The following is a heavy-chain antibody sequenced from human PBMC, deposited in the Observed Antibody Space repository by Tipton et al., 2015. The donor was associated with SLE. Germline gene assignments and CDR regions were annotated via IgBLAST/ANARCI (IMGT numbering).Heavy chain of an antibody. Sequence: SLRLSCAASGFTFSTFDMNWVRQAPGKGLEWVSSISSSGSTYYADSVKGRFTISRDNSKNTLYLQMNSLRAEDTAVYYCAKDPLGDSTGGYFDYWGQGTLVTVSS. CDR3: AKDPLGDSTGGYFDY. CDR1: GFTFSTFD. CDR2: ISSSGST. J-gene: IGHJ4*02. D-gene: IGHD3-10*01. V-gene: IGHV3-23*01.